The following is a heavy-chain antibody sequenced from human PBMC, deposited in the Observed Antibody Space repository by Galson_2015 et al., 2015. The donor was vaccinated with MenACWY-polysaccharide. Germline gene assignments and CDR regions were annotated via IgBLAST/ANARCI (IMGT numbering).Heavy chain of an antibody. V-gene: IGHV3-23*01. J-gene: IGHJ3*01. D-gene: IGHD2-15*01. CDR1: GFSFNTYA. CDR2: ISGNAVGR. CDR3: AKEGYCTTTGGGGGGGGVFEV. Sequence: SLRLSCAASGFSFNTYAMSWVRQAPGKGLEWVSAISGNAVGRYYADSVRGRFTISRDNSENTMFLHLSSLRAEDTAVYYCAKEGYCTTTGGGGGGGGVFEVGGQGTLVTVSS.